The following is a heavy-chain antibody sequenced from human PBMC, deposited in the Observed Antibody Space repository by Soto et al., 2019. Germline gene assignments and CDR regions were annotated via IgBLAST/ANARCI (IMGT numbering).Heavy chain of an antibody. D-gene: IGHD1-26*01. J-gene: IGHJ3*02. CDR2: ISYDGSNK. CDR3: AKDHGRYDAFDI. V-gene: IGHV3-30*18. Sequence: QVQLVESGGGVVQPGRSLRLSCAASGFTFSSYGMRWVRQAPGKGLEWVAVISYDGSNKYYADSVKGRFTISRDNSKNTLYLQMNSLRAEDTTVYYCAKDHGRYDAFDIWGQGTMVTVSS. CDR1: GFTFSSYG.